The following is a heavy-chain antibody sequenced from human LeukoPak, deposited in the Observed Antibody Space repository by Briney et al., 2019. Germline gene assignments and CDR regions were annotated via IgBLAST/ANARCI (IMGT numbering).Heavy chain of an antibody. V-gene: IGHV3-21*01. CDR3: ARPARAYCGGDCPIDY. Sequence: GGSLRLSCAASGFTFSGYSMNWVRPAPEEGLEWVSYISSSRTYIYSADSVKSRFTISRDNAKNSLYLQMNSLRAEDTAVYYCARPARAYCGGDCPIDYWGQGTLVTVSS. D-gene: IGHD2-21*01. J-gene: IGHJ4*02. CDR2: ISSSRTYI. CDR1: GFTFSGYS.